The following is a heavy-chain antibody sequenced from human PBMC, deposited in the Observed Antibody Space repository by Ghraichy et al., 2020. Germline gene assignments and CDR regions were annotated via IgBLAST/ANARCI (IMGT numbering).Heavy chain of an antibody. Sequence: ESLNISCVVSGFTFSSYSFNWVRQAPGKGLEWVSYISGGSSTIYYADSVKGRFSISRDNAKNSLYLQMNSLRDEDTAVYYCARDMETMVRGWGFDYWGQGTLVTVSS. J-gene: IGHJ4*02. CDR3: ARDMETMVRGWGFDY. CDR1: GFTFSSYS. CDR2: ISGGSSTI. D-gene: IGHD3-10*01. V-gene: IGHV3-48*02.